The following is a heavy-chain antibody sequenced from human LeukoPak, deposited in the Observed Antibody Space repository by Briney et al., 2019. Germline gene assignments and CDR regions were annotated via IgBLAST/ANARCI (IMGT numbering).Heavy chain of an antibody. V-gene: IGHV3-33*05. Sequence: GGSLRLSCAASGFTFSSYGMHWVRQAPGKGLEWVAFISYDGSNKYYADSVKGRFTISRDNAKKSLYLQMNSLRAEDTAVYFCARDMIILQSWGQGTLVTVSS. CDR2: ISYDGSNK. D-gene: IGHD3-16*01. CDR3: ARDMIILQS. CDR1: GFTFSSYG. J-gene: IGHJ5*02.